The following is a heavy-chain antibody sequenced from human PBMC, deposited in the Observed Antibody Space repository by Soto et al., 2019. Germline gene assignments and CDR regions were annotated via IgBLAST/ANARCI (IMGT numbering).Heavy chain of an antibody. J-gene: IGHJ6*02. D-gene: IGHD3-3*01. CDR2: IYYSGST. V-gene: IGHV4-30-4*01. CDR1: GGSISSGDYY. CDR3: ARDNILGILYGGMDV. Sequence: SETLSLTCTVSGGSISSGDYYWSWIRQLPGTGLEWIGYIYYSGSTYYNPSLKSRVTISVDTSKNQFSLKLSSVTAADTAVYYCARDNILGILYGGMDVWGQGTTVTVSS.